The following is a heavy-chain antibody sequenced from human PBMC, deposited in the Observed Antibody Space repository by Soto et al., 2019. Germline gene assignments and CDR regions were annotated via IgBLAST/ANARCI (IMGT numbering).Heavy chain of an antibody. CDR1: GFTFSSYA. Sequence: GGSLRLSCAASGFTFSSYAMHWVRRAPGKGLEWVAVISYDGSNKYYADSVKGRFTISRDNSKNTLYLQMNSLRAEDTAVYYCARVFGVAGKKGGYYYYGMDVWGQGTTVTVSS. D-gene: IGHD3-3*01. CDR3: ARVFGVAGKKGGYYYYGMDV. V-gene: IGHV3-30-3*01. CDR2: ISYDGSNK. J-gene: IGHJ6*02.